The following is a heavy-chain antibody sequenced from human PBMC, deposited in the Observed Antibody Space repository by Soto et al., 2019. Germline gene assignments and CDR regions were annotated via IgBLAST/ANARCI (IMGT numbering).Heavy chain of an antibody. Sequence: EVQLLESGGGLVQPGGSLRLSCFASGFTFDNYAMSWVRQAPGKGLEWVSTIRGSGDVTYSADSVKGRFTVSRDNSKNTLYLQMNSLRAEDTAVYYCVKGAAPTYYYYMDVWGKGTTDTVSS. J-gene: IGHJ6*03. CDR3: VKGAAPTYYYYMDV. CDR2: IRGSGDVT. D-gene: IGHD6-25*01. V-gene: IGHV3-23*01. CDR1: GFTFDNYA.